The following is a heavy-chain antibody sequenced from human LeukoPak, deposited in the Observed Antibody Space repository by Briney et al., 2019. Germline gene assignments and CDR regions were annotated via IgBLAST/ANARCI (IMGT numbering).Heavy chain of an antibody. CDR2: IYTSGST. CDR1: GGSISSYY. CDR3: ARAAGSGGRSWFDP. J-gene: IGHJ5*02. D-gene: IGHD6-25*01. V-gene: IGHV4-4*07. Sequence: SETLSLTCTVSGGSISSYYWSWIRQPAGKGLEWIGRIYTSGSTNYNPSLKSRVTMSVDTSNNQFSLTLSSVTAADTAVYYCARAAGSGGRSWFDPWGQGTLVTVSS.